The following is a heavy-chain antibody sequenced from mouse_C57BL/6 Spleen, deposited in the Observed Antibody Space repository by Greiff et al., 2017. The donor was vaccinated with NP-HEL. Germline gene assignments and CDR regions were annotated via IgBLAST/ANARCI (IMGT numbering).Heavy chain of an antibody. Sequence: QVQLKQPGAELVMPGASVKLSCKASGYTFTSYWMHWVKQRPGQGLEWIGEIDPSDSYTNYNQKFKGKSTLTVDKSSSTAYMQLSSLTSEDSAVYYCAIYGSRYFDVWGTGTTDTVSS. J-gene: IGHJ1*03. D-gene: IGHD1-1*01. V-gene: IGHV1-69*01. CDR1: GYTFTSYW. CDR2: IDPSDSYT. CDR3: AIYGSRYFDV.